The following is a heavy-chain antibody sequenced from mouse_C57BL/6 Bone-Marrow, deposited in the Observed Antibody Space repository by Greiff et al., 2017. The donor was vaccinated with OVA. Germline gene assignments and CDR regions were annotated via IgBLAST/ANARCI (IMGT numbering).Heavy chain of an antibody. CDR2: IWTGGGT. V-gene: IGHV2-9-1*01. CDR3: ARNLLGWLLRDY. D-gene: IGHD2-3*01. J-gene: IGHJ2*01. CDR1: GFSFTSYA. Sequence: VQLVESGPGLVAPSQCLSITCTVSGFSFTSYAISWVRQPPGKGLEWLGVIWTGGGTNYYSALHSSLSISKDNSKSQVFLKMNRLQTEDTARYYCARNLLGWLLRDYWGKGTTLTVSS.